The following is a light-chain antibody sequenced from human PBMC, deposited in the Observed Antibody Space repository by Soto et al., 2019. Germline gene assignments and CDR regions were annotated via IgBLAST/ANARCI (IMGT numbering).Light chain of an antibody. CDR1: TSNIGNNA. CDR3: AAWDDSLNAAV. J-gene: IGLJ7*01. V-gene: IGLV1-36*01. CDR2: YDD. Sequence: QSVLTQPPSVSEAPRQRVTISCSGSTSNIGNNAVSWYQQVPGKAPKLLIYYDDVLPSGVSDRFSGSKSGTSASLAISGLRSEDEADYYCAAWDDSLNAAVFGGGTQLTVL.